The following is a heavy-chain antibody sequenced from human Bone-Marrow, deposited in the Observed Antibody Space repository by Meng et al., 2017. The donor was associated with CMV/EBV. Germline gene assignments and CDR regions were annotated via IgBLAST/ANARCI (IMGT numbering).Heavy chain of an antibody. V-gene: IGHV1-18*01. Sequence: ASVKVSCKASGYTFTSYGISWVRQAPGQGLEWMGWISAYNGNTNYAQKLQGRVTMTTDTSTSTAYMELRSLRSDDTAVYYCAREGSSIPNYYYYYGMDVCGQGTTVTVSS. D-gene: IGHD6-13*01. CDR2: ISAYNGNT. CDR3: AREGSSIPNYYYYYGMDV. CDR1: GYTFTSYG. J-gene: IGHJ6*02.